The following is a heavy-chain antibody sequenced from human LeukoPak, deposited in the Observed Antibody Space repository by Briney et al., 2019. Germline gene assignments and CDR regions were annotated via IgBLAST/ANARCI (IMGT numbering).Heavy chain of an antibody. V-gene: IGHV3-7*01. CDR2: IKQDGSEK. Sequence: GGSLRLSCAASGFTFSSYWMSWVRQAPGKGLEWVANIKQDGSEKYYVDSVKGRFTISRDNAKNSLYLQMKSLRAEDTAVYYCAGFWIGSGSFVDDYHMDVWGKGTTVTVSS. D-gene: IGHD3-22*01. CDR3: AGFWIGSGSFVDDYHMDV. J-gene: IGHJ6*03. CDR1: GFTFSSYW.